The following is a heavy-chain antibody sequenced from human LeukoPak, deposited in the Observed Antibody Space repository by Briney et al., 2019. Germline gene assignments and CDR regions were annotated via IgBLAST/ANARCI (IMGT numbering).Heavy chain of an antibody. CDR1: GGSISSYY. J-gene: IGHJ3*02. Sequence: PSETLSLACTVSGGSISSYYWSWIRQPPGKGLEWIGYIYYSGSTNYNPSLKSRVTISVDTSKNQFSLKLSSVTAADTAVYYCARDRSGSYPVHDAFDIWGQGTMVTVSS. CDR3: ARDRSGSYPVHDAFDI. D-gene: IGHD1-26*01. V-gene: IGHV4-59*01. CDR2: IYYSGST.